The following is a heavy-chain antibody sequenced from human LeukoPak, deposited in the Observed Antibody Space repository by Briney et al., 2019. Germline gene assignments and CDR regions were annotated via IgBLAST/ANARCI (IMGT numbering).Heavy chain of an antibody. D-gene: IGHD2/OR15-2a*01. CDR2: ISDIGTHT. CDR3: VKADLSFVFDL. Sequence: GGSLRLSCAASGFSVSSYAMHWVRQAPGKGLEWVAIISDIGTHTHYTDSVKGRFTISRDNSKNTLYLQMNSLRAEDTAVYYCVKADLSFVFDLWGQGTKVTVSS. V-gene: IGHV3-30*04. J-gene: IGHJ3*01. CDR1: GFSVSSYA.